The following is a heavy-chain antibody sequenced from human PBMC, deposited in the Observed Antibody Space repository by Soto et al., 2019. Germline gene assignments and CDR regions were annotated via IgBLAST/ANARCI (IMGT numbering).Heavy chain of an antibody. V-gene: IGHV1-46*01. CDR3: ARDRVSMDG. J-gene: IGHJ6*02. CDR1: GYTFTRYY. Sequence: ASVKVSCKASGYTFTRYYINWVRQAPGQGLEWMGIINPATGITNYAQNFEGRITMTRDTSTSTVYMELSSLRSDDTAVYYCARDRVSMDGWGHGTTVTGSS. D-gene: IGHD3-10*01. CDR2: INPATGIT.